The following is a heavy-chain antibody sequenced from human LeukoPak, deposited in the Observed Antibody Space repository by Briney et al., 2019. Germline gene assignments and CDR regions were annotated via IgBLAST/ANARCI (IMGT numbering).Heavy chain of an antibody. V-gene: IGHV4-39*02. CDR1: GGSISSSSYY. CDR3: ARDRFNFYYMDV. Sequence: SETLSLTCTVSGGSISSSSYYWGWIRQPPGKGLEWIGTIYYSGRTYYNPSLKSRVTISVDTSKNQFSLNLSSVTASDTAVYYCARDRFNFYYMDVWGKGTTVTVSS. D-gene: IGHD3-16*01. J-gene: IGHJ6*03. CDR2: IYYSGRT.